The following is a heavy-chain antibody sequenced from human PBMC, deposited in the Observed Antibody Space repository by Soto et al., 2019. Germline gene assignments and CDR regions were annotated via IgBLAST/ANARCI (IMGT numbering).Heavy chain of an antibody. CDR2: ISYDGSNK. Sequence: HPGGSLRLSCAASGFTFSSYGMHWVRQAPGKGLEWVAVISYDGSNKHYADSVKGRFTISRDNSKNILYLQMNSLRADDTAVYYCARDGVGATTYFGYLDYWGQGAPVTVSS. V-gene: IGHV3-30*03. J-gene: IGHJ4*02. CDR1: GFTFSSYG. CDR3: ARDGVGATTYFGYLDY. D-gene: IGHD1-26*01.